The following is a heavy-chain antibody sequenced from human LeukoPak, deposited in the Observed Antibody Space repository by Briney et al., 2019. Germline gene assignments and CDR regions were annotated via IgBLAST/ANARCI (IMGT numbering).Heavy chain of an antibody. CDR1: GGTLSRYA. Sequence: SSDTVSCLTAGGTLSRYAIWLVGQAPGQKLEWMGGIIPIFGTANYAQKFQGRVTITTDESTSTAHMELSSLRSEDTAVYYCARGGRLVYYMDVWGKGTTVTVSS. D-gene: IGHD3-9*01. CDR2: IIPIFGTA. V-gene: IGHV1-69*05. CDR3: ARGGRLVYYMDV. J-gene: IGHJ6*03.